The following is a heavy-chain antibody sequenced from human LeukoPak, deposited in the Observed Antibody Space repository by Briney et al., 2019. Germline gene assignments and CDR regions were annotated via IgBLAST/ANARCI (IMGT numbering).Heavy chain of an antibody. D-gene: IGHD3-22*01. V-gene: IGHV2-5*01. CDR1: GFSLSTSGVD. J-gene: IGHJ4*02. CDR2: IYRNDDK. CDR3: AHSEFYYDSSGYPHFDY. Sequence: SGPTLVKPTQTLTLTCTFSGFSLSTSGVDVGWIRQPPGKALEWLALIYRNDDKRYSPSLKSRLTITKDTSKNQVVLTMTNMDPVDTATYYCAHSEFYYDSSGYPHFDYWGQGTLVTVSS.